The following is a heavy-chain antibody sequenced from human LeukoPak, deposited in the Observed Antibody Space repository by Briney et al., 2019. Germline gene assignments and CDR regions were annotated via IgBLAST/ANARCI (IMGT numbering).Heavy chain of an antibody. CDR3: ARVTGSIDF. CDR1: GYTFTSYD. V-gene: IGHV1-8*01. CDR2: INLNSGDT. J-gene: IGHJ4*02. Sequence: ASVKVSFKSSGYTFTSYDINWVRQPTAQGLEWMGWINLNSGDTGYAQNFQGRLTMNRDTSINTAYMELSTLRSEDTAFYYCARVTGSIDFWGQGTLVTVSS. D-gene: IGHD1-26*01.